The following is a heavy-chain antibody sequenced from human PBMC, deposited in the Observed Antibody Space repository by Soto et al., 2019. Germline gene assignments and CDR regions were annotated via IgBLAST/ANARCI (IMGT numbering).Heavy chain of an antibody. Sequence: QEQLVESEGGVVQPGRSLRLSCAASGFTFNSYGMHWVRQAPGKGLDWVVVIWYDGSNKYYADSVKGRFTISRDNSENTVHLQMNSLRGEDTAVYYCARGWGSGVYHSAFDIWGHGTKVIVSS. J-gene: IGHJ3*02. D-gene: IGHD6-19*01. CDR3: ARGWGSGVYHSAFDI. CDR2: IWYDGSNK. V-gene: IGHV3-33*01. CDR1: GFTFNSYG.